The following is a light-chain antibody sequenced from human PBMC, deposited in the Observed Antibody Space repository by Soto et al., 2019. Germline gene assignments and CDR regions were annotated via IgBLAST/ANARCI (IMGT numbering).Light chain of an antibody. CDR1: QSFSSW. CDR2: KAS. CDR3: QYYNTYPWT. Sequence: DIQMTQSPSILSVSVGDSVTITCRASQSFSSWLAWYQQKPGKAPNLLIHKASHLESGVPSRFSGSGSGTEFTLTIRSLQPGDFATYYCQYYNTYPWTFGQGTKVEIK. J-gene: IGKJ1*01. V-gene: IGKV1-5*03.